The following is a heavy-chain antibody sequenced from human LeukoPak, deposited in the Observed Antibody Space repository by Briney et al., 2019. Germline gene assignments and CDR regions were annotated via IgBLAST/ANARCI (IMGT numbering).Heavy chain of an antibody. Sequence: PGGSLRLSCAASGFTFSSYGMHWVRQAPGKGLEWVAFIQYDGSNKYYVDSVKGRFTISRDNSKNTLDLQMNSLRAEDTAVYYCAKDARSEWLRSFDYWGQGTLVTVSS. CDR1: GFTFSSYG. CDR2: IQYDGSNK. CDR3: AKDARSEWLRSFDY. D-gene: IGHD5-12*01. J-gene: IGHJ4*02. V-gene: IGHV3-30*02.